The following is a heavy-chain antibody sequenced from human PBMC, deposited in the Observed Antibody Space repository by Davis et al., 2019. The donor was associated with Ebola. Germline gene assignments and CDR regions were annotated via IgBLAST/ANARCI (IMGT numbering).Heavy chain of an antibody. D-gene: IGHD1-26*01. V-gene: IGHV5-51*01. J-gene: IGHJ2*01. CDR3: ARLRGTIVVISPGGRYFDL. CDR1: GYSFANYW. Sequence: GGSLRLSCKASGYSFANYWIGWVRQMPGKGLEWMGIIFPDDSDTRYSPSFQGQVTISADKSISTTYLQWSSLKASDTAMYFCARLRGTIVVISPGGRYFDLWGRGTLVTVSS. CDR2: IFPDDSDT.